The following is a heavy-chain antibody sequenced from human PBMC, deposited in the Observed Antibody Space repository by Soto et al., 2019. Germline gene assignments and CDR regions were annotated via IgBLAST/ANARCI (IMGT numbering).Heavy chain of an antibody. D-gene: IGHD3-22*01. V-gene: IGHV4-59*01. Sequence: PSATLSLTCTVSGGSISSYYWSWIRQPPGKGLEWIGYIYYSGSTNYNPSLKSRVTISVDTSKNQFSLKLSSVTAADTAVYYCARVDYDSSGYFDFDYWGQGTLVTVSS. CDR2: IYYSGST. CDR1: GGSISSYY. J-gene: IGHJ4*02. CDR3: ARVDYDSSGYFDFDY.